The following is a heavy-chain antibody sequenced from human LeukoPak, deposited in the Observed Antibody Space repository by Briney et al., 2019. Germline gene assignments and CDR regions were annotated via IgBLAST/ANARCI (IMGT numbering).Heavy chain of an antibody. V-gene: IGHV3-23*01. Sequence: GGSLRLSCASSGFTFSSYAMSWVRQAPGKGLEWVSAISGSGGSTYYADSVKGRFTISRDNSKNTLYLQMNSLRAEDTAVYYCAKDWVTMVRGVIDFDYWGQGTLVTVSS. D-gene: IGHD3-10*01. CDR3: AKDWVTMVRGVIDFDY. CDR1: GFTFSSYA. J-gene: IGHJ4*02. CDR2: ISGSGGST.